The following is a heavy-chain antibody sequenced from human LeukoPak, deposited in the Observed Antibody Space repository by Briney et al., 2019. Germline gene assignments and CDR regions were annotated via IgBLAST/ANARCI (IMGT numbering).Heavy chain of an antibody. CDR1: GFSFSDSW. V-gene: IGHV3-7*01. D-gene: IGHD3-10*01. Sequence: GSLRLSCVAAGFSFSDSWMTWVRQAPGKGLEWVANIKQDGSEKYYVDSVKGRFTISRDNAKNSLYLQMNSLRAEDTAVYYCARGHRGYYYGSGSYYPPDYWGQGTLVTVSS. CDR3: ARGHRGYYYGSGSYYPPDY. J-gene: IGHJ4*02. CDR2: IKQDGSEK.